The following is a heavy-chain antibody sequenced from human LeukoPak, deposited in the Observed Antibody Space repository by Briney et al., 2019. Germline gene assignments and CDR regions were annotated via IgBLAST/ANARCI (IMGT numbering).Heavy chain of an antibody. CDR2: IYHSGST. Sequence: PSETLSLTCTVSGGSISSGGYYWSWIRQPPGKGLEWIGYIYHSGSTYYNPSLKSRVTISVDRSKNQFSLKLSSVTAADTAVYYCARDRGAVAGVDYWGQGTLVTVSS. CDR3: ARDRGAVAGVDY. V-gene: IGHV4-30-2*01. J-gene: IGHJ4*02. CDR1: GGSISSGGYY. D-gene: IGHD6-19*01.